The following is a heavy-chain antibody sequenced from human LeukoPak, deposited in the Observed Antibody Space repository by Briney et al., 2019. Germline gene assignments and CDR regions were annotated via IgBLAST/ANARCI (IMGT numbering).Heavy chain of an antibody. CDR3: VRGGVYFDY. D-gene: IGHD3-16*01. CDR1: GGSISSHY. V-gene: IGHV4-59*11. Sequence: SETLSLTCTVSGGSISSHYWSWIRQPPGKGLEWIGSMYYSGSTNYNPSLKSRVTISVDTSKNQFSLKLNSVPAAGTAVYYCVRGGVYFDYWGQGTLVTVSS. CDR2: MYYSGST. J-gene: IGHJ4*02.